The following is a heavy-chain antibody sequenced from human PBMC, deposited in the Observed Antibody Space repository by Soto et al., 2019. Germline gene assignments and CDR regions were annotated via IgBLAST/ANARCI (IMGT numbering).Heavy chain of an antibody. V-gene: IGHV4-4*07. J-gene: IGHJ2*01. D-gene: IGHD5-12*01. CDR3: ARKSREECISGYDTESWY. Sequence: EAQSLISKVSGRSIRNYYWSWIRQPAGKGLEGIGRIYTSVRTDYNPSLNSRVTISIDTSKSQFSLRVTSVTAADTAVYYCARKSREECISGYDTESWY. CDR1: GRSIRNYY. CDR2: IYTSVRT.